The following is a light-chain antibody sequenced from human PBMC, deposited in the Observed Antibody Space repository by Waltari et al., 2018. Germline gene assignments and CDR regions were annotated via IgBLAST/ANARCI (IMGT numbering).Light chain of an antibody. J-gene: IGLJ2*01. Sequence: SSVLAQPPSVSVAPGQTATISCGGGKIGRKRVHWYTQRPGQAPVLVVHDDSDRPSGIPVRFSGSNSGNTATLTISRVEAGDEADYYCQVWDSSSDHILFGGGTKLTVL. V-gene: IGLV3-21*02. CDR1: KIGRKR. CDR3: QVWDSSSDHIL. CDR2: DDS.